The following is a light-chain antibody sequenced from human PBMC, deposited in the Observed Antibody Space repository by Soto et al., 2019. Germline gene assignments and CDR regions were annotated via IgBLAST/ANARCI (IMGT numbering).Light chain of an antibody. V-gene: IGKV1-33*01. CDR3: HQYDNLPQT. CDR2: DAS. J-gene: IGKJ3*01. CDR1: HDIRDC. Sequence: QMTQSPSSPSASVGDRVTLTCQASHDIRDCLNWYQQKPGKPPKLLISDASNLQTWVPSRFSGSGSGTDFTFTISSLQPEDIATYFCHQYDNLPQTFGPGTKVDIK.